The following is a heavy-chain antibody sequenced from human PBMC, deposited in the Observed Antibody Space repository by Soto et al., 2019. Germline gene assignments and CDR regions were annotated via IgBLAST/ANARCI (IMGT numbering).Heavy chain of an antibody. Sequence: GESLKISCKGSGYSFTSYWITWVRQMPGKGLEWMGKIDPSDSYTNYSPSFQGHVVISADKSISTAYLQWSSLKASDTAVYYCARHNDICWYAFFDSWGKGPLVTVSS. CDR3: ARHNDICWYAFFDS. CDR1: GYSFTSYW. J-gene: IGHJ4*02. V-gene: IGHV5-10-1*01. CDR2: IDPSDSYT. D-gene: IGHD6-13*01.